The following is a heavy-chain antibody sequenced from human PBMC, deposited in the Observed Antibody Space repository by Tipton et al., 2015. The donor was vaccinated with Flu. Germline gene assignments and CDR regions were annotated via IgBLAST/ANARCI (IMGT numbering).Heavy chain of an antibody. CDR2: AYVTGST. Sequence: TLSLTCTVSGGSINRAGFYWSWIRQPAGKGLEWIGRAYVTGSTNYNPSLKNRVAISIDTSRNQFSLKLTSVTAADTAVYFCARGVFYHDSSGYYYFDHWGQRTQVSVSS. D-gene: IGHD3-22*01. CDR3: ARGVFYHDSSGYYYFDH. V-gene: IGHV4-61*02. CDR1: GGSINRAGFY. J-gene: IGHJ4*02.